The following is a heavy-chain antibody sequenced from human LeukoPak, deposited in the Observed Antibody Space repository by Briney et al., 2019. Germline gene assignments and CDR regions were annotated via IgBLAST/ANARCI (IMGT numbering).Heavy chain of an antibody. J-gene: IGHJ6*03. CDR3: ARGGPRITMIVVPMDV. V-gene: IGHV4-34*01. CDR2: INHSGST. D-gene: IGHD3-22*01. Sequence: SETLSLTCAVYGGSFSGYYWSWLRQPPGKGLEWIGEINHSGSTNYNPSLRSRVTISVDTSKNQFSLKLSSVTAADTAVYYFARGGPRITMIVVPMDVWGKGTTVTVSS. CDR1: GGSFSGYY.